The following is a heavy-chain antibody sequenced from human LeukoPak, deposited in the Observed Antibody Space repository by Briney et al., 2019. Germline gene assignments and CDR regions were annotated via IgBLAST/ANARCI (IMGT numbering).Heavy chain of an antibody. CDR3: ARDNYYDSSGYYFGAFDI. CDR2: MSAYNGNT. J-gene: IGHJ3*02. D-gene: IGHD3-22*01. V-gene: IGHV1-18*01. CDR1: GYTFTSYG. Sequence: ASVKVSCKASGYTFTSYGISWVRQAPGQGLEWMGWMSAYNGNTNYAQKLQGRVTMTTDTSTSTAYMELRSLRSDDTAVYYCARDNYYDSSGYYFGAFDIWGQGTMVTVSS.